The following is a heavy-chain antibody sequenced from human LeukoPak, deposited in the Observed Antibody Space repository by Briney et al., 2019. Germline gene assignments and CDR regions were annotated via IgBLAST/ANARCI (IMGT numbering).Heavy chain of an antibody. D-gene: IGHD6-19*01. CDR1: GFTFSSYA. J-gene: IGHJ4*02. V-gene: IGHV3-30-3*01. CDR2: ISYDGTDK. CDR3: ARDRPGTVVAGAFDY. Sequence: PGGSLRLSCAASGFTFSSYAMHWVRQAPGKGLEWVAIISYDGTDKYYADSVKGRFTISRDNSKNTLYLQITSLRNEDTGVYYCARDRPGTVVAGAFDYCGQGTLVTVSS.